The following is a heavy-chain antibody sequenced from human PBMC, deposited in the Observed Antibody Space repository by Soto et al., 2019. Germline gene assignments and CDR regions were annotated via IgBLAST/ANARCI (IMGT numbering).Heavy chain of an antibody. CDR2: INAGNGNT. V-gene: IGHV1-3*01. Sequence: ASVKVSCKASGYTFTSYAMHWVRQAPGQRLEWMGWINAGNGNTKYSQKFQGRVTITRDTSASTAYMELSSLRSEDTAVYYCARYSGYDSSLVYYFDYWGQGTLVTVSS. D-gene: IGHD5-12*01. CDR3: ARYSGYDSSLVYYFDY. J-gene: IGHJ4*02. CDR1: GYTFTSYA.